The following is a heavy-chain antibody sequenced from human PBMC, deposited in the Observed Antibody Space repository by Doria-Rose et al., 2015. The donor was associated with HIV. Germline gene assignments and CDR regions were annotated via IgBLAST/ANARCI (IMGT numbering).Heavy chain of an antibody. Sequence: VQLLESGTEAKKPGASVKVSCKTSGYTFTNYDVTWVRQATGHGLEWMGWMNPNSTNTGYAQKFQGRVTMTRDTSISTAYTELSSLTSEDTAVYYCARGGTRWPFDYWGQGTLVTVSS. V-gene: IGHV1-8*02. CDR1: GYTFTNYD. CDR2: MNPNSTNT. CDR3: ARGGTRWPFDY. D-gene: IGHD4-17*01. J-gene: IGHJ4*02.